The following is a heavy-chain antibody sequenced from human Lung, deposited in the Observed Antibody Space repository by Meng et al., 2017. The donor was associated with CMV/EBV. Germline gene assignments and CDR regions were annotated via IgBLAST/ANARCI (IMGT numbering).Heavy chain of an antibody. D-gene: IGHD3-22*01. J-gene: IGHJ4*02. CDR3: AWTMIVGYDY. Sequence: GGSLRLSCAASGFTFSSYTMNWVRQAPGKGLEWVSSISSSSSYTYYADSVKGRFTISRDNAKNSLYLQMNSLRAEDTAVYYCAWTMIVGYDYWGQGTLVTVSS. CDR1: GFTFSSYT. V-gene: IGHV3-21*01. CDR2: ISSSSSYT.